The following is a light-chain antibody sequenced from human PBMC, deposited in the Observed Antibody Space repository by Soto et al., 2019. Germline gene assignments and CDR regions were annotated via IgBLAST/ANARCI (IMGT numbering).Light chain of an antibody. CDR2: EVS. CDR3: CSYAGSSPLYV. J-gene: IGLJ1*01. V-gene: IGLV2-14*01. Sequence: QSALTQPASVSGSPGQSITISCTGTSSDVGSYNYVSWYQQHPGKAPKLMIYEVSDRPSGISSRFSGSKSGKTASLTISGLQAEDEGTYYCCSYAGSSPLYVFGTGTKLTVL. CDR1: SSDVGSYNY.